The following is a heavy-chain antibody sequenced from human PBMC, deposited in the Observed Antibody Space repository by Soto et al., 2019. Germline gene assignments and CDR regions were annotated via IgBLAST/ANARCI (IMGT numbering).Heavy chain of an antibody. CDR2: IRSKANSYAT. D-gene: IGHD1-26*01. Sequence: GGSLRLSCAASGFTFSGSAMHWVRQASGKGLEWVGRIRSKANSYATAYAASVKGRFTISRDDSKNTAYLQMNSLKTEDTAVYYCTRHPTGVSGSSHGDYWGQGTLVTVSS. V-gene: IGHV3-73*01. CDR3: TRHPTGVSGSSHGDY. CDR1: GFTFSGSA. J-gene: IGHJ4*02.